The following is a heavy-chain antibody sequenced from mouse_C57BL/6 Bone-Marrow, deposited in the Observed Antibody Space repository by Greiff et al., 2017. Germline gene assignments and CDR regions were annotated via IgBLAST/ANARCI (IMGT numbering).Heavy chain of an antibody. J-gene: IGHJ3*01. CDR3: ARDYYGSSPVWFAD. V-gene: IGHV1-72*01. CDR1: GYTFPSYW. Sequence: VQLQQPGAELVKPGASVNLSCQASGYTFPSYWLHCLKPRPGRGLAWIGRIDPNSGGTKYTEKFKSKATLTVDTPSSTAYMQLSSLTSEDSAVYYCARDYYGSSPVWFADGGQGTLVTVSA. CDR2: IDPNSGGT. D-gene: IGHD1-1*01.